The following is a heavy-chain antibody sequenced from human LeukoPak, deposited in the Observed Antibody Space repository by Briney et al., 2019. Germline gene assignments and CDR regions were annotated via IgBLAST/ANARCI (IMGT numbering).Heavy chain of an antibody. CDR1: GGTFSSYA. D-gene: IGHD3-22*01. CDR2: IIPIFGTA. V-gene: IGHV1-69*05. J-gene: IGHJ6*03. CDR3: AGYYYDSSGYYYCYMDV. Sequence: VASVKVSCKASGGTFSSYAISWVRQAPGQGLEWMGGIIPIFGTANYAQKFQGRVTITTDESTSTAYMELSSLRSEDTAVYYCAGYYYDSSGYYYCYMDVWGKGTTVTVSS.